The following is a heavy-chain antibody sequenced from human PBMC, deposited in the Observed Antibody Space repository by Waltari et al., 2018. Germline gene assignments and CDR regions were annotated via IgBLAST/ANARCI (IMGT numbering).Heavy chain of an antibody. Sequence: QVQLQESGPGLVKPSETLSLTCAVSGYSISSGYYWGWIRQPPGKGLEWLGSIYHSWSTYYNPSRKRRVTRSVDTSKNQFSLKLSSVTAADTAVYYCARFEVVNYYFDYWGQGTLVTVSS. CDR3: ARFEVVNYYFDY. D-gene: IGHD2-15*01. V-gene: IGHV4-38-2*01. CDR1: GYSISSGYY. J-gene: IGHJ4*02. CDR2: IYHSWST.